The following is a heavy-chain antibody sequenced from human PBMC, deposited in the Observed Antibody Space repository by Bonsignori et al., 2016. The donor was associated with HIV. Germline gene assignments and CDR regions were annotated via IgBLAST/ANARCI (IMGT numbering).Heavy chain of an antibody. CDR2: IYYSGNS. V-gene: IGHV4-59*13. D-gene: IGHD3-3*01. CDR3: ARGSESGMDV. J-gene: IGHJ6*04. Sequence: PGKGLEWIGYIYYSGNSNYNPSLKSRVTISVDTSKNQFSLKLTSVTAADTSVYYCARGSESGMDVWGKGTTVTVSS.